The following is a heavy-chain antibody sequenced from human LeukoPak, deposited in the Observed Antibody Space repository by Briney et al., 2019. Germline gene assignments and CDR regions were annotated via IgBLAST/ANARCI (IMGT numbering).Heavy chain of an antibody. V-gene: IGHV4-59*11. CDR2: IYYGGST. CDR3: ARGIYYDDILTGIRVDP. CDR1: GGSISSHY. Sequence: PSETLSLTCTVSGGSISSHYWSWIRQPPGKGLEWIGYIYYGGSTNYNPSLKSRVTISVDTSKNQFSLKLSSVTAADTAVYYCARGIYYDDILTGIRVDPRGQGTLVTVSS. J-gene: IGHJ5*02. D-gene: IGHD3-9*01.